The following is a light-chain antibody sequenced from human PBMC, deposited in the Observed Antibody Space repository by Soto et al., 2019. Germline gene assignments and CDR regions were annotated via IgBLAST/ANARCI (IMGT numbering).Light chain of an antibody. J-gene: IGKJ1*01. CDR2: DAS. CDR1: QSISSW. CDR3: QQYNSYSPWT. V-gene: IGKV1-5*01. Sequence: DIQMTQAPSPLSASVGERVTIPCRASQSISSWLAWYQQKQGKAPKLLIYDASSLESGVPSRFSGSGSGTEFTLTISSLQPDDFATYYCQQYNSYSPWTFGQGTKVDI.